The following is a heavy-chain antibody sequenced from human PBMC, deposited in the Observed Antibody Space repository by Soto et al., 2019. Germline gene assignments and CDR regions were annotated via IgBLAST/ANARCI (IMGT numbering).Heavy chain of an antibody. V-gene: IGHV4-59*11. Sequence: PSETLSLTCSVSGGSLKNHYWAWIRHSPGKGLEWIGNIYYSGSTNYSHALKSRVSMSVDTSKKLFSLKMNSVTAADTAVYYCAISSMVRVDYFDXWGQGTGVTVSX. CDR1: GGSLKNHY. J-gene: IGHJ4*02. D-gene: IGHD3-10*01. CDR2: IYYSGST. CDR3: AISSMVRVDYFDX.